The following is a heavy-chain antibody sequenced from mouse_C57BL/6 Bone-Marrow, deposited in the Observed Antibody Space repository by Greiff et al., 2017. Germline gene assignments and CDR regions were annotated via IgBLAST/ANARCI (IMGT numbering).Heavy chain of an antibody. CDR2: ILPGSGST. CDR1: GYTFTGYW. D-gene: IGHD2-3*01. J-gene: IGHJ3*01. Sequence: QVQLQQSGAELMKPGASVKLSCKATGYTFTGYWIEWVKQRPGHGLEWIGEILPGSGSTNYNEKFKGKATFTADTSANTAYMQLSSLTTEDSAIYSCASGGPDDGYYEGFAYWGQGTLVTVSA. V-gene: IGHV1-9*01. CDR3: ASGGPDDGYYEGFAY.